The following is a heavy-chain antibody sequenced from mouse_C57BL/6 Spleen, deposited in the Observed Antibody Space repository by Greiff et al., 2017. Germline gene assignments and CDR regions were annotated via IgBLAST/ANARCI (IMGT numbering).Heavy chain of an antibody. CDR2: IWGDGST. J-gene: IGHJ4*01. Sequence: VKVVESGPGLVAPSQSLSITCTVSGFSLTSYGVSWVRQPPGKGLEWLGVIWGDGSTNYHSALISRLSISKDNPKSQVFLKLNSLQTDDTATYYCAKPRLTGTNYYAMDYWGQGTSVTVSS. CDR3: AKPRLTGTNYYAMDY. D-gene: IGHD4-1*01. CDR1: GFSLTSYG. V-gene: IGHV2-3*01.